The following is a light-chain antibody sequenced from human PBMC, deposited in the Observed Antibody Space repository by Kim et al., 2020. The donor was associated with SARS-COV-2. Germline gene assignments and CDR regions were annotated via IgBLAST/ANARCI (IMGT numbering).Light chain of an antibody. CDR1: QSLLHSDGESY. CDR2: ESS. CDR3: IQSVELPLT. V-gene: IGKV2D-29*02. J-gene: IGKJ4*01. Sequence: DIVMTQTPLSLSVIPGQPASISCKSSQSLLHSDGESYLYWYLQRPGQSPHLLIYESSKRFSGVPDRISGSGSGTDFTLRISRVEAEDVGIYFCIQSVELPLTFGGGTKVDIK.